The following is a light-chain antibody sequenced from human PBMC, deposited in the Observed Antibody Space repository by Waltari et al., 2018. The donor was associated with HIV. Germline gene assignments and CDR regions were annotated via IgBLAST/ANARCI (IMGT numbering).Light chain of an antibody. J-gene: IGLJ1*01. V-gene: IGLV1-40*01. Sequence: QSVLTQPPSVSGAPGQRVTISCTGSSSNIGAGYDVHWYQQLPGTAPKLLIYGTTNRPSGVPDRFSGSKSGTSASLAITGLQAEDEADYYCQSYDSSLSVPNYVFGTGTKVTVL. CDR2: GTT. CDR1: SSNIGAGYD. CDR3: QSYDSSLSVPNYV.